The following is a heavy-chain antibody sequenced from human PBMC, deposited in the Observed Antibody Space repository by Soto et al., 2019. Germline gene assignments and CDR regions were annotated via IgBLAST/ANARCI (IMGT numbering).Heavy chain of an antibody. CDR2: ISSSSSTI. CDR3: ARDACSSTSCYKTSDP. J-gene: IGHJ5*02. Sequence: PVGSLRLSCAASGFTFSSYSMNWVRQAPGKGLEWVSYISSSSSTIYYADSVKGRFTISRDNAKNSLYLQMNSLRDEDTAVYYCARDACSSTSCYKTSDPWGQGTLVTVSS. D-gene: IGHD2-2*02. V-gene: IGHV3-48*02. CDR1: GFTFSSYS.